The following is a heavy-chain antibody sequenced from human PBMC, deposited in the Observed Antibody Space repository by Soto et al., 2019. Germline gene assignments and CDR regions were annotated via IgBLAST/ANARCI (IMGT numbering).Heavy chain of an antibody. Sequence: QITLKESGPTLVKPTQTLTLTCTFSGFSLSTTGVGVGWIRQPPGKALEWLALVYWDDDKRYSPSLKSRLTIXKAXSKNQVVLTMTNMDPVDTATYYCTQSTDTLMALDYWGQGTLVTVSS. CDR1: GFSLSTTGVG. J-gene: IGHJ4*02. CDR2: VYWDDDK. V-gene: IGHV2-5*02. D-gene: IGHD5-18*01. CDR3: TQSTDTLMALDY.